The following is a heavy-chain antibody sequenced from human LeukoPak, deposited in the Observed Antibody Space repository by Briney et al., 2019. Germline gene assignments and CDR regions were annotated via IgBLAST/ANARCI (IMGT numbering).Heavy chain of an antibody. V-gene: IGHV1-18*01. Sequence: ASVKVSCKASGYTFTSYGISWVRQAPGQGLEWMGWISAYNGNTNYAQKLQGRVTMTTDTSTSTAYMEVRSLRSDDTAVYYCARDVDTAMVNYYYYGMDVWGQGTTVTVSS. CDR1: GYTFTSYG. CDR2: ISAYNGNT. D-gene: IGHD5-18*01. CDR3: ARDVDTAMVNYYYYGMDV. J-gene: IGHJ6*02.